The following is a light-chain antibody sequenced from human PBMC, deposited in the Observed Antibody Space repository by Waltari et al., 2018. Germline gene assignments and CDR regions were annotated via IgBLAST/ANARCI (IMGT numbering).Light chain of an antibody. CDR3: QQYSDYSIT. J-gene: IGKJ5*01. Sequence: DIQMTQSPSTLSASVGDSVTITCRASQSISTWLAWYQQRPGKAPKVLIYKASNLESGGPSRFSGSGSGTESTLTSSSLQPDDFATYYCQQYSDYSITFGQGTRLEIK. CDR2: KAS. V-gene: IGKV1-5*03. CDR1: QSISTW.